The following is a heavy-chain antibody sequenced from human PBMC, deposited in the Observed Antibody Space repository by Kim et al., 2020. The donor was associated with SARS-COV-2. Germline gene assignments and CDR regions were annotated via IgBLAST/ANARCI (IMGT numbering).Heavy chain of an antibody. Sequence: SETLSLTCAVSGGSISSSNWWSWVRQPPGKGLEWIGEIYHSGSTNYNPSLKSRVTISVDKSKNQFSLKLSSVTAADTAVYYCARGARGRPPAYSSSWYWGYNWFDPWGQGTLVTVSS. J-gene: IGHJ5*02. CDR3: ARGARGRPPAYSSSWYWGYNWFDP. CDR1: GGSISSSNW. CDR2: IYHSGST. D-gene: IGHD6-13*01. V-gene: IGHV4-4*02.